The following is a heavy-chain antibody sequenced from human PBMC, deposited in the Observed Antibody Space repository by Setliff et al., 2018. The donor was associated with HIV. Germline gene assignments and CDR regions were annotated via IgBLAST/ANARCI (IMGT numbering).Heavy chain of an antibody. CDR3: ARGQFRLRPDSLDL. D-gene: IGHD2-21*01. Sequence: GGSLRLSCAASGFTFSSYGMHWVRQAPGKGLEWVAVIWYDGGKKCYADSLKGRFTISRDDSKNTLYLQMNSLRAEDTALYYCARGQFRLRPDSLDLWGQGTLVTVSS. J-gene: IGHJ3*01. CDR1: GFTFSSYG. CDR2: IWYDGGKK. V-gene: IGHV3-33*01.